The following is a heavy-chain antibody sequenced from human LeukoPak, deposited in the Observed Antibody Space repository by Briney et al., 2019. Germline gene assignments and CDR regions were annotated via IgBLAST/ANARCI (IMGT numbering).Heavy chain of an antibody. V-gene: IGHV1-69*06. CDR1: GGTFSSYA. D-gene: IGHD2-2*01. CDR2: IIPIFGTA. J-gene: IGHJ6*02. CDR3: ARGGYLGYCSSTSCYLNPYYYYGMDV. Sequence: ASVKVSCRASGGTFSSYAISWVRQTPGQGLEWMGGIIPIFGTANYAQKFQGRVTITADKSTSTAYMELSSLRSEDTAVYYCARGGYLGYCSSTSCYLNPYYYYGMDVWGQGTTVTVSS.